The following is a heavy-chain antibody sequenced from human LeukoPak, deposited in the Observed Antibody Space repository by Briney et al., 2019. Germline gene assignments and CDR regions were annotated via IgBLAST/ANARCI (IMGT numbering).Heavy chain of an antibody. CDR1: GYTFTGYY. Sequence: ASVKVSCKASGYTFTGYYMHLVRQAPGQGLEWMGRINPNSGGTNYAQKFQGRVTMTRDTSISTAYMELSRLRSDDTAVYYCARGADYGDDGGWFDPWGQGTLVTVSS. V-gene: IGHV1-2*06. D-gene: IGHD4-17*01. CDR2: INPNSGGT. J-gene: IGHJ5*02. CDR3: ARGADYGDDGGWFDP.